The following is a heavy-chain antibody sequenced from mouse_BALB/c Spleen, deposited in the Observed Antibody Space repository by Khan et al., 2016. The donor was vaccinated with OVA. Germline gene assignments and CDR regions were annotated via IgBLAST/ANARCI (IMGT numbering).Heavy chain of an antibody. CDR2: IIYSGNT. V-gene: IGHV3-8*02. D-gene: IGHD2-14*01. J-gene: IGHJ3*01. CDR1: GDSITSGY. Sequence: EVQLQESGPSLVKPSQTLSLTCSVTGDSITSGYWSWIRKSPGNKLEYMGYIIYSGNTHYYPSLKSRISIARHTTKHQYYLQLNDVNTEDTATYYCARSTYRYAFAYWGQGTLVTVSA. CDR3: ARSTYRYAFAY.